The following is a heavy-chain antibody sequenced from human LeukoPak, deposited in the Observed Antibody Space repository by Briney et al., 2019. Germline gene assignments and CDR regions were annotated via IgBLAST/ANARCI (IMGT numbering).Heavy chain of an antibody. CDR2: ISAYNGNT. V-gene: IGHV1-18*01. J-gene: IGHJ4*02. D-gene: IGHD2-2*01. CDR3: ARDRQSCSDSSCLVDS. CDR1: GYTFTSYG. Sequence: ASVKVSCKASGYTFTSYGISWVRQAPGQGLEWMGWISAYNGNTSYAQNLQGRVTMTTDTSTSTAYMEVRSLRSDDTAVYYCARDRQSCSDSSCLVDSWGQGTLVTVSS.